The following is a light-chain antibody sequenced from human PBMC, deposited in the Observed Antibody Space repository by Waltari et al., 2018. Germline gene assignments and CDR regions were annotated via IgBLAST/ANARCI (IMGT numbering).Light chain of an antibody. V-gene: IGKV1-39*01. CDR1: QNINNY. Sequence: TCRASQNINNYLHWYQQKPGKAPKLLIYAASSLQSGVPSRLSGGGSGTDFTLTITSLQPGDFATYYCQQDARPPLTFGGGTKVGI. CDR2: AAS. CDR3: QQDARPPLT. J-gene: IGKJ4*01.